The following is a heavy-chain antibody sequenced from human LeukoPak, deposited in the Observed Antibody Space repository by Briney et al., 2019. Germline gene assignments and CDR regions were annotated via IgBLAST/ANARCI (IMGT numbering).Heavy chain of an antibody. CDR3: ARDGGIAAAGDRPFDP. J-gene: IGHJ5*02. V-gene: IGHV1-69*05. Sequence: ASVKVSCKASGGTFSSYAISWVRQAPGQRLEWKGGIIPIFGTANYAQKSQGRVTITTDESTSTAYMELSSLRSEDTAVYYCARDGGIAAAGDRPFDPWGQGTLVTVSS. CDR1: GGTFSSYA. D-gene: IGHD6-13*01. CDR2: IIPIFGTA.